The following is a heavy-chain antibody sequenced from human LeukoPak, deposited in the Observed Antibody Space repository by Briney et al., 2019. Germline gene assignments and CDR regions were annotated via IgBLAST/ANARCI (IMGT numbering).Heavy chain of an antibody. CDR1: GFIFSTYS. V-gene: IGHV3-48*01. CDR3: ARADYGDSLDY. J-gene: IGHJ4*02. CDR2: ITSGSSTI. Sequence: GGSLRLSCAASGFIFSTYSMNWVRQAPGKGLEWVSYITSGSSTIYYADSVKGRFTISRDNARNSLYLQMNSLRAEDTAVYYCARADYGDSLDYWGQGTLVTVSS. D-gene: IGHD4-17*01.